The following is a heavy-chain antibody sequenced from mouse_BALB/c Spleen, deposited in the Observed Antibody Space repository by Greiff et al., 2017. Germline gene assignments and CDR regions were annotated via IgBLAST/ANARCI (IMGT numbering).Heavy chain of an antibody. D-gene: IGHD2-4*01. J-gene: IGHJ3*01. CDR3: ARDYYDYEGWFAY. V-gene: IGHV5-17*02. CDR1: GFTFSSFG. CDR2: ISSGSSTI. Sequence: EVKVIESGGGLVQPGGSRKLSCAASGFTFSSFGMHWVRQAPEKGLEWVAYISSGSSTIYYADTVKGRFTISRDNPKNTLFLQMTSLRSEDTAMYYCARDYYDYEGWFAYWGQGTLVTVSA.